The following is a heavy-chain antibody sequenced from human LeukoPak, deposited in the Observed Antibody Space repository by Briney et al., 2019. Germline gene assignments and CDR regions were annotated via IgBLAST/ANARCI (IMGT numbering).Heavy chain of an antibody. CDR1: GGSISTYY. V-gene: IGHV4-59*01. CDR2: IYYSGRT. D-gene: IGHD6-19*01. J-gene: IGHJ4*02. Sequence: SETLSLTCSVSGGSISTYYWSWIRQPPGKGLEWIGYIYYSGRTSYNPSLKSRVTISVDTSKNQFSLRLSSVTAADTAVYYCARREQWLVGDDYWGQGTLVTVFS. CDR3: ARREQWLVGDDY.